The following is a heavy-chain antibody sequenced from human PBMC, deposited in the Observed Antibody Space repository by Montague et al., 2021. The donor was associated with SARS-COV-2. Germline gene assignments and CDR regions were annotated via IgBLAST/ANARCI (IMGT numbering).Heavy chain of an antibody. V-gene: IGHV4-4*08. J-gene: IGHJ4*02. Sequence: TLSLTCSVSGDSIRTNYWSWIRQSPGQRLEWIGYVDNGGHTDYSLSLRSRVTISLETSKRQFSLRLNSVTEADTAVYYCTTGEGVYGWRYYFDYWGQGTRVTVS. D-gene: IGHD6-19*01. CDR2: VDNGGHT. CDR3: TTGEGVYGWRYYFDY. CDR1: GDSIRTNY.